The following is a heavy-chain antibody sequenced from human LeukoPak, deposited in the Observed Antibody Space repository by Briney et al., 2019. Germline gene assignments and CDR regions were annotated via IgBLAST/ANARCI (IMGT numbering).Heavy chain of an antibody. CDR3: ATYGSGSYYKAYNYYMDV. CDR2: IYYSGST. J-gene: IGHJ6*03. D-gene: IGHD3-10*01. CDR1: GGSISSYY. V-gene: IGHV4-59*01. Sequence: PSETLSLTCTVSGGSISSYYWSWIRQPPGKGLEWIGYIYYSGSTNYNPSLKSRVTISVDTSKNQFSPKLSSVTAADTAVYYCATYGSGSYYKAYNYYMDVWGKGTTVTISS.